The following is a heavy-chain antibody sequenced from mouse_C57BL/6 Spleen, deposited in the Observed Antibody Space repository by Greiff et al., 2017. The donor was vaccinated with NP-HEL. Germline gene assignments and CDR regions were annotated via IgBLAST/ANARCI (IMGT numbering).Heavy chain of an antibody. D-gene: IGHD1-1*01. Sequence: QVQLKQSGAELVKPGASVKISCKASGYAFSSYWMNWVKQRPGKGLEWIGQIYPGDGDTNYNGKFKGKATRTADKSSSKAYMQLSSLTSEDSAVYFCARSRGSRGYFDVWGTGTTVTVSS. J-gene: IGHJ1*03. V-gene: IGHV1-80*01. CDR3: ARSRGSRGYFDV. CDR2: IYPGDGDT. CDR1: GYAFSSYW.